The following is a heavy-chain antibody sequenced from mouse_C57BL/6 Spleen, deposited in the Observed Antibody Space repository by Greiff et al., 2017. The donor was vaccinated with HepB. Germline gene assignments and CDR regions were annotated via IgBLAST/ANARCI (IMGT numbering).Heavy chain of an antibody. CDR3: ARDNYGSSWYFDY. V-gene: IGHV1-26*01. Sequence: EVQLQQSGPELVKPGASVKISCKASGYTFTDYYMNWVKQSHGKSLEWIGDINPNNGGTGYNQKFKGKATLTVDKSSSTAYMELRSLTSADSAVYYSARDNYGSSWYFDYWGQGTTLTVSS. D-gene: IGHD1-1*01. CDR2: INPNNGGT. J-gene: IGHJ2*01. CDR1: GYTFTDYY.